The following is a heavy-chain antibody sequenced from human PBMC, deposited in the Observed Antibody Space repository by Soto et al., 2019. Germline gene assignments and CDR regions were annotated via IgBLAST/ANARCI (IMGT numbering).Heavy chain of an antibody. Sequence: LRLSCAASGFTFSSYGMHWVRQAPGKGLEWVAVISYDGSNKYYADSVKGRFTISRDNSKNTLYLQMNSLRAEDTAVYYCAKDLAAMAFDYWGQGTLVTVSS. CDR2: ISYDGSNK. V-gene: IGHV3-30*18. CDR1: GFTFSSYG. CDR3: AKDLAAMAFDY. J-gene: IGHJ4*02. D-gene: IGHD5-18*01.